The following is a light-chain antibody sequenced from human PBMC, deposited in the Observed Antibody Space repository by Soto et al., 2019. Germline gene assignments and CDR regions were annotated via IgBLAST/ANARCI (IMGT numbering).Light chain of an antibody. CDR1: SSNIGAGYD. J-gene: IGLJ3*02. V-gene: IGLV1-40*01. Sequence: QSVLTQPPSVSGAPGQRVTISCTGSSSNIGAGYDVHWYQQLPGTAPKLLIYGNSNRPSGVPDRFSGSKSGTSASLVITGLQAEDEAAHYCQSYDSSLSGWVFGGGTKLTVL. CDR3: QSYDSSLSGWV. CDR2: GNS.